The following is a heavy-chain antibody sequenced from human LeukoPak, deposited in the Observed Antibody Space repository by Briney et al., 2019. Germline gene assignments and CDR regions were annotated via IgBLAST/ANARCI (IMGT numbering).Heavy chain of an antibody. Sequence: SQTLSLTCTVSGGSISSGSYYWSWIRQPAGKGLEWIGRIYTSGSTNYNPSLKSRVTISVDTSKNQFSLKLSSVTAADTAVYYCARLSMVRGVIIDYWGQGTLVTVSS. J-gene: IGHJ4*02. CDR1: GGSISSGSYY. CDR3: ARLSMVRGVIIDY. CDR2: IYTSGST. V-gene: IGHV4-61*02. D-gene: IGHD3-10*01.